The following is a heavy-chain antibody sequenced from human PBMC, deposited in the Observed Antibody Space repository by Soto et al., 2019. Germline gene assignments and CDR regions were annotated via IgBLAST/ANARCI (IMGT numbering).Heavy chain of an antibody. Sequence: XESLKISCKGSEYSFTSYWISWVRQMPGKGLEWMGRIDPSDSYTNYSPSFQGHVTISADKSISTAYLQWSSLKAADTAMYYCARRYSIFHYYWMDFWGQGTTVTVSS. CDR3: ARRYSIFHYYWMDF. CDR1: EYSFTSYW. CDR2: IDPSDSYT. D-gene: IGHD3-3*02. V-gene: IGHV5-10-1*01. J-gene: IGHJ6*02.